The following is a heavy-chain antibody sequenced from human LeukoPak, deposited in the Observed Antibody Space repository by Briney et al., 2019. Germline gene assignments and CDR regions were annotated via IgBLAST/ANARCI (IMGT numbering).Heavy chain of an antibody. J-gene: IGHJ4*02. CDR3: ARTGTTSIDS. Sequence: GGSLRLSCAASGFTFSIYSMNWVRQAPGKGLEWVSSITSTGSYIYYADSVKGRFTISRDNARNSLSLQMNSLRVEDTAVYYRARTGTTSIDSWGQGTLVTVSS. CDR1: GFTFSIYS. D-gene: IGHD1-1*01. V-gene: IGHV3-21*01. CDR2: ITSTGSYI.